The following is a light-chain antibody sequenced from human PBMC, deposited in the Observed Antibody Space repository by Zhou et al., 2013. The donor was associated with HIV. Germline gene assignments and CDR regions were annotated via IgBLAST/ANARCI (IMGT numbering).Light chain of an antibody. CDR3: QHRGPWPWT. Sequence: EIVLTQSPGTLSLSPGERATLSCRASQSVSSNYLAWYQQKPAQAPRLLIYAASSRATGIPDRFSGSGFGTAFTLTISSLEPEDFAVYYCQHRGPWPWTFGQGTKVDMK. J-gene: IGKJ1*01. V-gene: IGKV3D-20*02. CDR1: QSVSSNY. CDR2: AAS.